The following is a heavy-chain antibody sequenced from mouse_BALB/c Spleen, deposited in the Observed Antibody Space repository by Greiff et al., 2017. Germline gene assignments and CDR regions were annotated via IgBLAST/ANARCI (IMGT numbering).Heavy chain of an antibody. Sequence: EVQRVESGGGLVKPGGSLKLSCAASGFTFSSYGMSWVRQTPDKRLELVATINSNGGSTYYPDSVKGRFTISRDNTKNTLYLQMSSLKSEDTAMYYCARVYYGYDGGVFDYWGQGTTLTVSS. CDR3: ARVYYGYDGGVFDY. J-gene: IGHJ2*01. D-gene: IGHD2-2*01. V-gene: IGHV5-6-3*01. CDR1: GFTFSSYG. CDR2: INSNGGST.